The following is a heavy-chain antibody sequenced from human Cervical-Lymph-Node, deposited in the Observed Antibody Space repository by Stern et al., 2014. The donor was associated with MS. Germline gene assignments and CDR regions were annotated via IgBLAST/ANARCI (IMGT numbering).Heavy chain of an antibody. V-gene: IGHV1-69*01. J-gene: IGHJ3*02. CDR3: ARDQRHLNSGSFAFDI. CDR2: IIPIIGTA. Sequence: VKLVESGAEVKKPGSSVKGSCKASGGTFSTYAINWVRQAPGQGHEWMGGIIPIIGTANYARNFQGKVTIIEADSKKTSYMEVSSLRSEDTAVYYCARDQRHLNSGSFAFDIWGQGTMVLVSS. D-gene: IGHD3-10*01. CDR1: GGTFSTYA.